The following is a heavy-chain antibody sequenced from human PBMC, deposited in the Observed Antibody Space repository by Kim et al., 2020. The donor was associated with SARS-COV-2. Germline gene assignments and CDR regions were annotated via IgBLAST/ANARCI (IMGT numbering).Heavy chain of an antibody. Sequence: SETLSLTCTVSGGSISSYYWSWIRQPPGKGLEWIGYIYYSGSTNYNPSLKSRVTISVDTSKNQFSLKLSSVTAADTAVYYCARDGADYYGSGSYFDYWGQGTLVTVSS. CDR2: IYYSGST. J-gene: IGHJ4*02. V-gene: IGHV4-59*13. CDR1: GGSISSYY. D-gene: IGHD3-10*01. CDR3: ARDGADYYGSGSYFDY.